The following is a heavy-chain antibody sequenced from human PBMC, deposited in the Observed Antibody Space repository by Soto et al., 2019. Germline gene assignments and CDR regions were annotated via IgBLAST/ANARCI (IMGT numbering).Heavy chain of an antibody. CDR3: ARVWAEYQLLSYGMDV. D-gene: IGHD2-2*01. CDR1: GFTFSSYA. CDR2: ISYDGSNK. V-gene: IGHV3-30-3*01. J-gene: IGHJ6*02. Sequence: QVQLVESGGGVVQPGRSLRLSCAASGFTFSSYAMHWVRQAPGKGLEWVAVISYDGSNKYYADSVKGRFTISRDNSKNTLYLQMNSLRAEDTAVYYCARVWAEYQLLSYGMDVWGQGTTVTVSS.